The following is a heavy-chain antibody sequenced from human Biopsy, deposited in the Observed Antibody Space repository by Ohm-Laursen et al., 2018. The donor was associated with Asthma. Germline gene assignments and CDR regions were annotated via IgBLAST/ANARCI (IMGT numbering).Heavy chain of an antibody. V-gene: IGHV1-69*13. CDR2: INSVLGTT. Sequence: SVKVSCKSLGGTFNTYIIGWVRQAPGQGLEWMGGINSVLGTTTYPQKFQDRVTITADDSTSTVYMELSGLRSEDTAVYYCARKAGSCISRTCYSLDFWGQGTLVTVSS. CDR1: GGTFNTYI. D-gene: IGHD2-2*01. CDR3: ARKAGSCISRTCYSLDF. J-gene: IGHJ4*02.